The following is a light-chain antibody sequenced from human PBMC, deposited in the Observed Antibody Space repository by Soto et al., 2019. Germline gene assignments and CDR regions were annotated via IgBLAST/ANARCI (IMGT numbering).Light chain of an antibody. CDR2: ANS. CDR1: SSNIGVPYD. Sequence: QSVLTQRPSVSGAPGQRVTISCSGSSSNIGVPYDVHWYQQLPGRAPKLLIYANSIRPAGIPDRFSGSKSGTSASLAITGLQAEDEADYYCQSYDNSPSTYVFGTGTKVTVL. CDR3: QSYDNSPSTYV. V-gene: IGLV1-40*01. J-gene: IGLJ1*01.